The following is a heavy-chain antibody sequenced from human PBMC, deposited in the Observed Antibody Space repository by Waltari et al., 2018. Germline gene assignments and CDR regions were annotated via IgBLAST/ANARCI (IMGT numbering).Heavy chain of an antibody. CDR2: IYTSGST. J-gene: IGHJ2*01. Sequence: QVQLQESGPGLVKPSQTLSLTCTVSGGSISSGSYYWSWIRQPAGKGLEWIGYIYTSGSTNYNPSLKSRVTISVDTSKNQFSLKLSSVTAADTAVYYCARGFSPRYFDLWGRGTLVTVSS. V-gene: IGHV4-61*09. CDR3: ARGFSPRYFDL. CDR1: GGSISSGSYY.